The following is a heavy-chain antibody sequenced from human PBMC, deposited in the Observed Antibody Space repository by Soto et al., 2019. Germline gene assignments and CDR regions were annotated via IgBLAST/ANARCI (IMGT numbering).Heavy chain of an antibody. J-gene: IGHJ5*02. Sequence: PSETLSLTCAVSGGSISSGGYSWSWIRQPPGKGLEWIGYIYHSGSTYYNPSLKSRVTISVDRSKNQFSLKLSSVTAADTAVYYCAREVVAATNWLDPWGQGTMVPVYS. CDR2: IYHSGST. CDR1: GGSISSGGYS. V-gene: IGHV4-30-2*01. CDR3: AREVVAATNWLDP. D-gene: IGHD2-15*01.